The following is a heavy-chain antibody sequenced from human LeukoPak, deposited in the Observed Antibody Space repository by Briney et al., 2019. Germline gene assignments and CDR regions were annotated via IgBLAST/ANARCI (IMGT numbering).Heavy chain of an antibody. Sequence: GGSLRLSCEVSGLIFSNFAMAWVRQAPGKGLEWVSLITGTSGRTYYAASVKGRFTISRDNSKNTVYLQMDNLRAEDTALYYCAKDHVNAGRLDYWGQGTLVTVSS. CDR1: GLIFSNFA. CDR2: ITGTSGRT. CDR3: AKDHVNAGRLDY. J-gene: IGHJ4*02. D-gene: IGHD6-13*01. V-gene: IGHV3-23*01.